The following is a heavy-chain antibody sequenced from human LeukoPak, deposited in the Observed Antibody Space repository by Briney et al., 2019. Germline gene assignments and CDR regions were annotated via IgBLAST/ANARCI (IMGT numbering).Heavy chain of an antibody. J-gene: IGHJ4*02. CDR1: GGSFSGYY. V-gene: IGHV4-34*01. Sequence: SETLSLTCAVYGGSFSGYYWSWIRQPPGKGLEWIGEINHSGSTNYNPSLKSRVTISVDTSKSQFSLKLSSVTAADTAVYYCARGGRQGVRVIAYFDYWGQGTLVTVSS. D-gene: IGHD3-10*01. CDR2: INHSGST. CDR3: ARGGRQGVRVIAYFDY.